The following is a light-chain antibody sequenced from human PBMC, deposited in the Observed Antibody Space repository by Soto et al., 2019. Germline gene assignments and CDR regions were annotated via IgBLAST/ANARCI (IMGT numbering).Light chain of an antibody. Sequence: DIVMTQSPDSLAVSLGERATINCKSSQSVLYSSNNKNYLAWYQQRPGQPPKLLIYWASTRESGVPDRFSGSGSGTDFTLPTTSLQAVTVAVYYCQQYESTPPTFGQGTKLEIK. CDR2: WAS. CDR1: QSVLYSSNNKNY. J-gene: IGKJ2*01. CDR3: QQYESTPPT. V-gene: IGKV4-1*01.